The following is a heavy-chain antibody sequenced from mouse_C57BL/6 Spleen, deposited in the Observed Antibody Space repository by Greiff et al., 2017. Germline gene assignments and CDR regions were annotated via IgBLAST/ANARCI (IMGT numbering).Heavy chain of an antibody. CDR3: ARKIRQLYCWV. CDR1: GYTFTSYC. J-gene: IGHJ1*03. CDR2: IYPGCGST. D-gene: IGHD6-1*01. V-gene: IGHV1-55*01. Sequence: QVQLQQPGAELVKPGASVKLSCTASGYTFTSYCITWVQQRPGQGLEWVGAIYPGCGSTYYNEKFKGKATLTVDTATSTAYVQLSSLTSEDSAVYYWARKIRQLYCWVRGTADTVT.